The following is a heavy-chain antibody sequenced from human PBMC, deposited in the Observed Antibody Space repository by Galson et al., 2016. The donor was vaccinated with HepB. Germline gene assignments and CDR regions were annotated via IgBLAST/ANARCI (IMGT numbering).Heavy chain of an antibody. Sequence: QSGAEVTKPGESLKISCKASGYSFTRYWIGWVRQMSGKGLEWIGIIYPRDSDTRQSPSFQGQVALSVDTSINTAYLHWSSVAASDTAMYFCARGTSSAGGFDSWGQGTLVTVSS. V-gene: IGHV5-51*01. CDR1: GYSFTRYW. D-gene: IGHD6-13*01. CDR3: ARGTSSAGGFDS. J-gene: IGHJ4*02. CDR2: IYPRDSDT.